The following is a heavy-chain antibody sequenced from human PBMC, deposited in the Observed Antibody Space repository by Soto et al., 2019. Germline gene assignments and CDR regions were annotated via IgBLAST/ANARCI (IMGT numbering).Heavy chain of an antibody. CDR2: IYYSGST. J-gene: IGHJ5*02. D-gene: IGHD3-10*01. V-gene: IGHV4-59*01. CDR3: ARGADPLLWFGEASGTYNWFDP. Sequence: SETLSLTCTVSGGSISSYYWSWIRQPPGKGLEWIGYIYYSGSTNYNPSLKSRVAISVDTSKNQFSLKLSSVTAADTAVYYCARGADPLLWFGEASGTYNWFDPWGQGTLVTVSS. CDR1: GGSISSYY.